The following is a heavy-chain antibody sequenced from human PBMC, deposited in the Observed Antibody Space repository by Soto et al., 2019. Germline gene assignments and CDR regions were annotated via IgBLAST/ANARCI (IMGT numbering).Heavy chain of an antibody. CDR2: IIPIFGTA. V-gene: IGHV1-69*01. D-gene: IGHD3-16*02. J-gene: IGHJ4*02. Sequence: QVQLVQSGAEVKKPGSSVKVSCKASGGTFSSYAISWVRQAPGQGLEWMGGIIPIFGTANYAQKFQGRVTITADEYPSTAYMELSSLRSEDKAVYYCASATQYDYVWGSYRYGADYWGQGTLVTVSS. CDR1: GGTFSSYA. CDR3: ASATQYDYVWGSYRYGADY.